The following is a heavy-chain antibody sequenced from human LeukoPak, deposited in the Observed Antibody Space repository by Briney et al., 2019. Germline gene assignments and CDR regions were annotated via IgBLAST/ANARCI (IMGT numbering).Heavy chain of an antibody. V-gene: IGHV1-2*02. CDR2: INPNSGGT. J-gene: IGHJ6*02. D-gene: IGHD3-10*01. Sequence: ASVKASCKASGYTFTGYYMHWVRQAPGQGLEWMGWINPNSGGTNYAQKFQGRVTMTRDTSISTAYMELSRLRSDDTAVYYCARDLISTMVRGARADYYYGMDVWGQGTTVAVSS. CDR1: GYTFTGYY. CDR3: ARDLISTMVRGARADYYYGMDV.